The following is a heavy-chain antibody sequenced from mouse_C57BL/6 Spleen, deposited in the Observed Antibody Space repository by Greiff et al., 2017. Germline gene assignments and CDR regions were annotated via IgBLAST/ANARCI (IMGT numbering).Heavy chain of an antibody. CDR1: GYSITSGYD. CDR2: ISYSGST. Sequence: EVKLVESGPGMVKPSQSLSLTCTVTGYSITSGYDWHWIRHFPGNKLEWMGYISYSGSTNYNPSLKSRISITHDTSKNHFFLKLNSVTTEDTATYYCAREGGYYAMDDWGQGTSVTVSS. CDR3: AREGGYYAMDD. J-gene: IGHJ4*01. V-gene: IGHV3-1*01.